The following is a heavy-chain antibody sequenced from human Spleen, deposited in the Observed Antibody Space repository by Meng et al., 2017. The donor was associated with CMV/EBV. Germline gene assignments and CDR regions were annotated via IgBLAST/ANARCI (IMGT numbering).Heavy chain of an antibody. V-gene: IGHV3-53*01. J-gene: IGHJ4*02. CDR1: GFAVNSYY. D-gene: IGHD3-10*01. CDR3: ARDRGDLMYYFDL. Sequence: SCAASGFAVNSYYMSWVRQDPGKGLEWVSVIYSSGNTYFADSVKGRFTVSRDSSKNMLYLQMDSLRAEDTAVYYCARDRGDLMYYFDLWGQGSLVTVSS. CDR2: IYSSGNT.